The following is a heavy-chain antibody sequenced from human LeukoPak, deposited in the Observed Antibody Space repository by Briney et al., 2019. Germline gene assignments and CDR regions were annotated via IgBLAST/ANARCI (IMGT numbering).Heavy chain of an antibody. V-gene: IGHV3-23*01. CDR3: AKAPLCGGDCYSVDRLHY. D-gene: IGHD2-21*02. CDR1: GFTFSSYA. CDR2: ISGSGGSI. Sequence: GGSLRLSCAASGFTFSSYAMSWVRQAPGKGLEWVSAISGSGGSIYYADSVKGRFTISRDNSKNTLYLQINSLRAEDTAVYYCAKAPLCGGDCYSVDRLHYWGQGTLVTVSS. J-gene: IGHJ4*02.